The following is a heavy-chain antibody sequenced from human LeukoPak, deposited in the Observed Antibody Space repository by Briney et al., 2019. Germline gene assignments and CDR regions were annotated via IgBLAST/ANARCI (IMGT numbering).Heavy chain of an antibody. J-gene: IGHJ4*02. CDR1: GYSISSGYY. Sequence: PSETLSLTCAVSGYSISSGYYWAWIRQPPGKGLEWIGSIYHSGSTYYNPSLKSRVTISVDTSKNQFSLKLSSVTAAETAVYYCARHVDFFYFWARGNLLTVSS. CDR3: ARHVDFFYF. CDR2: IYHSGST. D-gene: IGHD3/OR15-3a*01. V-gene: IGHV4-38-2*01.